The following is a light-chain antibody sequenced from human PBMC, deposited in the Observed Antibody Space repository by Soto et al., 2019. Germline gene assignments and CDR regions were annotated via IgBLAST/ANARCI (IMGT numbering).Light chain of an antibody. CDR2: DAS. J-gene: IGKJ5*01. Sequence: EVVLTQSLDTLSLSPGDRATLACRASQSVSTYLAWYQQKPGQAHRLLIYDASNRATGIPARFSGSGSGTAFTLTISSLEPQDLAVYYCQQRGDWPPITFGQGTRLEI. CDR3: QQRGDWPPIT. CDR1: QSVSTY. V-gene: IGKV3-11*01.